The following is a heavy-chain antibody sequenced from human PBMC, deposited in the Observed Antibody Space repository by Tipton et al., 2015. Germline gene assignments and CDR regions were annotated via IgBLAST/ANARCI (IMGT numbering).Heavy chain of an antibody. CDR1: GYTFTDNF. Sequence: QLVQSGPEVKKPGATVKISCKVSGYTFTDNFIHWVQQAPGKGLQWMGLVDPEHGETIYADKFQDRVTITADTSTDTAYLELSSLTSEDTAVYYCATVSLHLAGTPYGMDVWGQGTTVTVSS. J-gene: IGHJ6*02. D-gene: IGHD5/OR15-5a*01. CDR2: VDPEHGET. CDR3: ATVSLHLAGTPYGMDV. V-gene: IGHV1-69-2*01.